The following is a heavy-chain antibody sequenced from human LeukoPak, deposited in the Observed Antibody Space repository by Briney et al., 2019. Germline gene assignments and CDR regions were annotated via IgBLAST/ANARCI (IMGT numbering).Heavy chain of an antibody. CDR1: GFTFSSYG. D-gene: IGHD2-15*01. Sequence: GGSLRLSCAASGFTFSSYGMHWVRQAPGKGLEWVAVIWYDGSNKYYADSVKGRFTISRDNSENTLYLQMNSLRAEDTAVYYCARDLRISDYYYYGMDVWDQGTTVTVSS. J-gene: IGHJ6*02. V-gene: IGHV3-33*01. CDR2: IWYDGSNK. CDR3: ARDLRISDYYYYGMDV.